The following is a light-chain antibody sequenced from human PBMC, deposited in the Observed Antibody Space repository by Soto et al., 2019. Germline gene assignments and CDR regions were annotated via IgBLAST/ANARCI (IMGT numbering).Light chain of an antibody. Sequence: QSVLTQPPSASGTPGRRVTISCSGSTSNIGTNYVSWYQQFQGTAPKVLIYNNNRRPSGVPERFSGSKSGASASLAISGLRSEDEADYYCAAWDDSLSGVFGGGTKVTVL. CDR2: NNN. V-gene: IGLV1-47*02. CDR1: TSNIGTNY. CDR3: AAWDDSLSGV. J-gene: IGLJ3*02.